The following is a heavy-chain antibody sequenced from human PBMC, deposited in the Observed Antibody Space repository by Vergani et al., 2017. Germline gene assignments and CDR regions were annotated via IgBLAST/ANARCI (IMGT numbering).Heavy chain of an antibody. Sequence: EVQLLESGGGLVQPGGSLRLSCAASGFTFSSYAMSWVRQAPGKGLEWVSAISGSGGSTYYADSVKGRFTISRDNSKKTLYLQMNSLRAEDTAVYYCAKTGQAGVHYYYYGMDVWGQGTTVTVSS. CDR2: ISGSGGST. CDR3: AKTGQAGVHYYYYGMDV. D-gene: IGHD6-19*01. V-gene: IGHV3-23*01. CDR1: GFTFSSYA. J-gene: IGHJ6*02.